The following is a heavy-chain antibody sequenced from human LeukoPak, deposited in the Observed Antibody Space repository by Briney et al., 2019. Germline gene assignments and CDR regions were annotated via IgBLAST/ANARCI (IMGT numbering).Heavy chain of an antibody. J-gene: IGHJ2*01. Sequence: PGGSLRLSCAASGFTFSSSDMHWVRQAPGQGLEWVSAIGTADDTYYPYSVKGRFTISRENAKNSLYLQMNSLRAGDTAVYYCAREMSDAVTWGWYFDLWGRGTLVTVSS. V-gene: IGHV3-13*01. CDR2: IGTADDT. CDR3: AREMSDAVTWGWYFDL. CDR1: GFTFSSSD. D-gene: IGHD4-17*01.